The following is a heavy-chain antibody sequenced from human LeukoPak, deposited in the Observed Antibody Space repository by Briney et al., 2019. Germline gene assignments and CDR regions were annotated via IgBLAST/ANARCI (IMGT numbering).Heavy chain of an antibody. J-gene: IGHJ4*02. V-gene: IGHV5-51*01. CDR2: IYPGDSDT. CDR1: GYSFTSYW. Sequence: GESLKISCKGSGYSFTSYWIGWVRQMPGKGVEGMGIIYPGDSDTRYSPSFQGQVTISADKSISTAYLQWSSLKASDTAMYYCARGRDGYSFGFDYWGQGTLVTVSS. CDR3: ARGRDGYSFGFDY. D-gene: IGHD5-24*01.